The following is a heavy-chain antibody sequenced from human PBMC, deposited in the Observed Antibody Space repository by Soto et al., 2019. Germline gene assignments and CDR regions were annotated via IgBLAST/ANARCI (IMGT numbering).Heavy chain of an antibody. CDR3: AKHTTFYFDRTGPGVYFDS. D-gene: IGHD3-22*01. V-gene: IGHV3-23*01. CDR1: GFSLKSKA. J-gene: IGHJ4*02. Sequence: GWCIRISCAASGFSLKSKAMSVVLRATGKGLEWVSGITGSGGITDYADSVKGQFTISRDNSRNTLYLQMNYLRVEDTAVYFCAKHTTFYFDRTGPGVYFDSWGQGTLVTVSS. CDR2: ITGSGGIT.